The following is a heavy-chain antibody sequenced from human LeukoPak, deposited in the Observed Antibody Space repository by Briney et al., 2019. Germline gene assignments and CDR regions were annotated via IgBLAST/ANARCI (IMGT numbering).Heavy chain of an antibody. CDR1: GYTFTSYY. D-gene: IGHD2-15*01. Sequence: ASVKVSCKASGYTFTSYYMHWVRQAPGQGLEWMGIINPNSGGTNYAQKFQGWVTMTRDTSISTAYMELSKLRSDDTAVYYCAREPDNSGGNLHFDYWGQGTLVTVSS. V-gene: IGHV1-2*04. J-gene: IGHJ4*02. CDR2: INPNSGGT. CDR3: AREPDNSGGNLHFDY.